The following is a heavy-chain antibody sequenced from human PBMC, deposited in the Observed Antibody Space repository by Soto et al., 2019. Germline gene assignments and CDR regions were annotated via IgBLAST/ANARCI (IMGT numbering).Heavy chain of an antibody. D-gene: IGHD4-17*01. J-gene: IGHJ4*02. CDR1: GYNFNQYY. CDR2: INLRGGTT. CDR3: ARGPDDSDVPRWDH. Sequence: QVQLVQSGPEVRKPGASVRLSCATSGYNFNQYYIHWVRQAPGQGLEWMGIINLRGGTTEYAHKXRGXXTVXXXXSXRTAYMELSSLRSEDTAVYFCARGPDDSDVPRWDHWGQGTLITVSS. V-gene: IGHV1-46*02.